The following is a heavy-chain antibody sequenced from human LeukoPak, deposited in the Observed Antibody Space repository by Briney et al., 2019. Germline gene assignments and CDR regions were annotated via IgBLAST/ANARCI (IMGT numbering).Heavy chain of an antibody. CDR1: HGSMNNYF. D-gene: IGHD3-16*01. Sequence: SETLSLTCSVSHGSMNNYFWTWVRQPAGKGLEWIGRMYGSNSPTYNPSLTSRVTMSVDTSKNQFSLKLSSVTAADTAVYCARGGSPDVWGQGTTVTVSS. J-gene: IGHJ6*02. V-gene: IGHV4-4*07. CDR2: MYGSNSP. CDR3: ARGGSPDV.